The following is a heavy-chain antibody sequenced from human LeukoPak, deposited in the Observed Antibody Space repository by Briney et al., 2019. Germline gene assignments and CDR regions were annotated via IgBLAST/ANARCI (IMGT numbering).Heavy chain of an antibody. V-gene: IGHV4-39*01. Sequence: SETLSLTCTVSGGSISSSSYYRGWIRQPPGKGLEWIGSIYYSGSTYYNPSLKSRVTISVDTSKNQFSLKLSSVTAADTAVYYCARGPDLDFEVVNLPFDYWGQGTLVTVSS. CDR3: ARGPDLDFEVVNLPFDY. CDR1: GGSISSSSYY. J-gene: IGHJ4*02. D-gene: IGHD3-3*01. CDR2: IYYSGST.